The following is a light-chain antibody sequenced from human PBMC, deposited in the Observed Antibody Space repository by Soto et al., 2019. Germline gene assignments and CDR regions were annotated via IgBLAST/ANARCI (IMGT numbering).Light chain of an antibody. J-gene: IGKJ5*01. V-gene: IGKV3-20*01. Sequence: EIVLTQSPGTLSLSPGERATLSCRASQSVSSSYLAWYQQKPGQAPRLLIYGVSSRATGIPDRFSGSGSGTDFTLTISLLEAEVFALYYWQHEVESPPITFGQVTRVEIK. CDR1: QSVSSSY. CDR2: GVS. CDR3: QHEVESPPIT.